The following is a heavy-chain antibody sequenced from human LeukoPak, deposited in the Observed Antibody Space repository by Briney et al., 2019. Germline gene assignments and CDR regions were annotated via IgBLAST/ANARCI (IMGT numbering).Heavy chain of an antibody. CDR1: GFTFSSYA. J-gene: IGHJ4*02. CDR2: ISGSGGST. Sequence: PGGSLRLSCAAAGFTFSSYAMSWVRQAQRKGLAWVSAISGSGGSTYYADSVKGRFTISRDNSKNTLYLQMNSLRAEDTGVYYCAKISWNYVDVGNDYWGQGTLVTVSS. V-gene: IGHV3-23*01. CDR3: AKISWNYVDVGNDY. D-gene: IGHD1-7*01.